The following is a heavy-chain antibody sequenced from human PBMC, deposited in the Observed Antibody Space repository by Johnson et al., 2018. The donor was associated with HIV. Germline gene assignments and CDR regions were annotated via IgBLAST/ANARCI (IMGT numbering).Heavy chain of an antibody. Sequence: VQLVESGGGLVQPGRSLRLSCAASGFNFDDYAMHWVRQAPGKGLEWVSGINWNGGSTSYADSVKGRFTIYRDNAKNSLYVPMNSLRAEDTALYHCARVIGYDSSGKAFDIWGQGTMVTVSS. CDR2: INWNGGST. J-gene: IGHJ3*02. CDR1: GFNFDDYA. CDR3: ARVIGYDSSGKAFDI. D-gene: IGHD3-22*01. V-gene: IGHV3-20*01.